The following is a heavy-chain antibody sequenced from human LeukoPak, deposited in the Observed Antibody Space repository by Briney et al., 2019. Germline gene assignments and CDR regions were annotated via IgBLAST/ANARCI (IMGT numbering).Heavy chain of an antibody. J-gene: IGHJ3*02. D-gene: IGHD6-19*01. CDR2: INLNGGST. V-gene: IGHV3-20*04. Sequence: GGSLRLSCAASGFTFDDYGMSWVRQAPGKGLEWVSGINLNGGSTGYADSVKGQFTISRDNAKNTLYLQMNSLRAEDTAVYYCAKLGDIAVAGTSDAFDIWGQGTMVTVSS. CDR1: GFTFDDYG. CDR3: AKLGDIAVAGTSDAFDI.